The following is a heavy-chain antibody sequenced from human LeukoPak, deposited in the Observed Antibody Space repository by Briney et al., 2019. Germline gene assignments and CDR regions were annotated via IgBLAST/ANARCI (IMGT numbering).Heavy chain of an antibody. D-gene: IGHD6-13*01. J-gene: IGHJ3*02. Sequence: ASVKVSCKTSGYXFTGYYIHWVRQAPGQGLEWMGLVNPSSGGTHYAQKFQGRVTMTRDTSISTAYMELSSLRSDDTGVYYCAKDGSYSNSWFREAFDIWGQGTLVTVSS. CDR3: AKDGSYSNSWFREAFDI. CDR2: VNPSSGGT. V-gene: IGHV1-2*02. CDR1: GYXFTGYY.